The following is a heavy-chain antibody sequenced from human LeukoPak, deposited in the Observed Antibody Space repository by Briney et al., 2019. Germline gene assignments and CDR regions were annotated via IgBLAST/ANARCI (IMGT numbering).Heavy chain of an antibody. CDR2: ISAYNGNT. CDR3: ARGGRLITILVDV. D-gene: IGHD3-9*01. J-gene: IGHJ6*02. V-gene: IGHV1-18*04. Sequence: ASVNVSCKASGYTFTSYYLHWVRQAPGQGLEWMGWISAYNGNTNYAQKLQGRVTMTTDTSTSTAYMELRSLRSDDTAVYYCARGGRLITILVDVWGQGTTVTVSS. CDR1: GYTFTSYY.